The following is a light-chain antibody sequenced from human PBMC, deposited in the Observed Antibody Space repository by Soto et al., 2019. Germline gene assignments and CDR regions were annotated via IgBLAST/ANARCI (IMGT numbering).Light chain of an antibody. Sequence: IVLTQSPATLSLSPGERATLSCRASQSVGSYLAWYQQKPGQAPRLLIYNASNRATGIPARFSGSGSGTDFILTISSLEPEDSAVYYCQQRRNWPPVTFGQGTRLEIK. V-gene: IGKV3-11*01. CDR3: QQRRNWPPVT. CDR1: QSVGSY. CDR2: NAS. J-gene: IGKJ5*01.